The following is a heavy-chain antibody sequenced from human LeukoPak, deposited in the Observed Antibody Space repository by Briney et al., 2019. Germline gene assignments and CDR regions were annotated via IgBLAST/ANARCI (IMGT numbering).Heavy chain of an antibody. CDR2: INSAGDNI. V-gene: IGHV3-11*04. J-gene: IGHJ6*03. Sequence: KPGGSLRLSCVASGFTFSDYFMSWIRQAPGKGLEWLSFINSAGDNIYYADSVKGRFTISRDNAKNSLYLQMNSLRAEDTAVYYCARASIAARPGNYYYYMDVWGKGTTVTVSS. D-gene: IGHD6-6*01. CDR3: ARASIAARPGNYYYYMDV. CDR1: GFTFSDYF.